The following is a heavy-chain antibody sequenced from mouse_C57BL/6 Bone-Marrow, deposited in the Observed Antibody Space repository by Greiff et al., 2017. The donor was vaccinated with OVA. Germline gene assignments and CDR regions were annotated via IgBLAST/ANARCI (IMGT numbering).Heavy chain of an antibody. CDR1: GYTFTSYW. V-gene: IGHV1-69*01. Sequence: QVQLQQPGAELVMPGASVKLSCKASGYTFTSYWMHWVKQRPGQGLEWIGEIDPSDSYTNYNHKFKGKSTLTVDKSSSTAYMQLSSLTSEDSAVYCCAREVDGNYVVEYCAMDYWGQGTSVTVSS. J-gene: IGHJ4*01. CDR3: AREVDGNYVVEYCAMDY. CDR2: IDPSDSYT. D-gene: IGHD2-1*01.